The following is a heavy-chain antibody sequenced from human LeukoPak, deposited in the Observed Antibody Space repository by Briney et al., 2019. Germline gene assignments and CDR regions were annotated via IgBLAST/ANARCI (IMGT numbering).Heavy chain of an antibody. V-gene: IGHV4-59*02. CDR1: GDSVSSYY. Sequence: SETLSLTCTVSGDSVSSYYWSWIRQPPGKGLEWIGYIYYSGSTNYNPSLKSRVTISVDTSKNQFSLKLSSVTAADTAVYYCARARGTMVRGVITGMDVWGQGTTVTVSS. CDR2: IYYSGST. CDR3: ARARGTMVRGVITGMDV. J-gene: IGHJ6*02. D-gene: IGHD3-10*01.